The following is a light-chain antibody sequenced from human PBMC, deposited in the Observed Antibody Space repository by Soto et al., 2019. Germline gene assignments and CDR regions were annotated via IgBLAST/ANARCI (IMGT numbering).Light chain of an antibody. J-gene: IGKJ4*01. CDR2: AAS. CDR3: QQANTLPLT. V-gene: IGKV1-12*01. Sequence: DIQMTQSPSFVSASVGDRVIITCRASQAISNWLAWYQQKPGKAPKLLIYAASSLQSGVPSRFSGTGSGTDFTLPISSLQPEDFATYYCQQANTLPLTFGGGTKVE. CDR1: QAISNW.